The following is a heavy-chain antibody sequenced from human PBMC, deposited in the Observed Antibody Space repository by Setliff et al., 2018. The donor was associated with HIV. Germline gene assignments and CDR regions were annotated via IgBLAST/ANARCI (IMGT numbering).Heavy chain of an antibody. J-gene: IGHJ3*01. CDR2: MKYDGTEI. Sequence: PGESLTISCAASGFSFRTYWMSWVRQAPGKGLEWVANMKYDGTEIYYVDAVKGRFTFSRDNVKKSVFLHMNSLRGEDTAVYYCVREGEYFDGIGHYLVRRFFDLWGQGTMVTVSS. CDR3: VREGEYFDGIGHYLVRRFFDL. V-gene: IGHV3-7*01. CDR1: GFSFRTYW. D-gene: IGHD3-9*01.